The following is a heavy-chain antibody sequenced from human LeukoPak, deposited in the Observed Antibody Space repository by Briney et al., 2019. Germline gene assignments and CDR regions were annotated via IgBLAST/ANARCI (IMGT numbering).Heavy chain of an antibody. CDR2: TRNKANSYTT. CDR3: AILPSHYYGSGSPHS. CDR1: GFTFSDHY. J-gene: IGHJ4*02. V-gene: IGHV3-72*01. Sequence: GGSLRLSCAASGFTFSDHYMDWVRQAPGKGLEWVGRTRNKANSYTTEYAASVKGRFTISRDDSKNSLCLQMNSLKTEDTAVYYCAILPSHYYGSGSPHSWGQGTLVTVSS. D-gene: IGHD3-10*01.